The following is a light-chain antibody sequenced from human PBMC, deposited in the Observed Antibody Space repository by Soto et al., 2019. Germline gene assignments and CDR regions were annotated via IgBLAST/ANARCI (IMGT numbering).Light chain of an antibody. Sequence: QSVLPHQPSVSAAPGKKVTISCSGSSSNIGGNSVSWYQQLPGTAPKLLIYDDNKRPSGIPDRFSGSKSGTSATLGITGFQTGDEADYYCGSWDSSLSAYVFGTGTKVTVL. CDR3: GSWDSSLSAYV. V-gene: IGLV1-51*01. J-gene: IGLJ1*01. CDR1: SSNIGGNS. CDR2: DDN.